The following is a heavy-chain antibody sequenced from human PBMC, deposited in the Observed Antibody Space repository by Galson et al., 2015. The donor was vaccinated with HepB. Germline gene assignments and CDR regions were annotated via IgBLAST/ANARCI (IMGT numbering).Heavy chain of an antibody. CDR3: ARFDRSSSWYGPLGLTPYYYGMDV. CDR1: GGSINSYY. CDR2: IYYSGST. V-gene: IGHV4-59*08. J-gene: IGHJ6*02. D-gene: IGHD6-13*01. Sequence: SETLSLTCTVSGGSINSYYWSWIRQPPGKGLEWIGYIYYSGSTNYNPSLKSRVTISVGTSKNQFSLKLSSVTAADTAVYYCARFDRSSSWYGPLGLTPYYYGMDVWGQGTTVTVSS.